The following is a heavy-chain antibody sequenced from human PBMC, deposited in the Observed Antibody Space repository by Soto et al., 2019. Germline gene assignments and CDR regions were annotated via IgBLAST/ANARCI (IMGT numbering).Heavy chain of an antibody. D-gene: IGHD3-22*01. CDR1: GFTFSSYA. CDR2: ISGSGGST. V-gene: IGHV3-23*01. J-gene: IGHJ5*02. CDR3: AFHAGGYYYDSSGYRNWFDP. Sequence: EVQLLESGGGLVQPGGSLRLSCAASGFTFSSYAMSWVRQAPGKGLEWVSAISGSGGSTYYADSVKGRFTISRDNSKNTLYLQMNSLRAEDTAVYYCAFHAGGYYYDSSGYRNWFDPWGQGTLVTVSS.